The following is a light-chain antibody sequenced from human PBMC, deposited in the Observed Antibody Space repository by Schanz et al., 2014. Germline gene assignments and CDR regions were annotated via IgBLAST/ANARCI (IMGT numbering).Light chain of an antibody. Sequence: QSALTQPASVSGSPGQSITISCTGSIYDVGSYDLVSWYQKHPGKAPKLMIHEVSERPSGVSSRFSGSKSGDTASLTIFGLQADDEADYYCCSYAGGGIYVFGSGTKLTVL. V-gene: IGLV2-23*02. J-gene: IGLJ1*01. CDR1: IYDVGSYDL. CDR2: EVS. CDR3: CSYAGGGIYV.